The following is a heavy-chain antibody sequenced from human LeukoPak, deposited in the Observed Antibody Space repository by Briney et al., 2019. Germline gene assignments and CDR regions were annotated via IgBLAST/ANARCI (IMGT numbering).Heavy chain of an antibody. CDR1: GYTFTNYG. CDR3: ARGGVTNWLDS. CDR2: ISTYNGNT. Sequence: ASVKVSSKASGYTFTNYGITWVRQAPGQGLEWMGWISTYNGNTNYARNLQGRVTMTTDTSTTTAYMELRSLRSDDTAVYYCARGGVTNWLDSWGQGTLVTVSS. J-gene: IGHJ5*01. D-gene: IGHD3-10*01. V-gene: IGHV1-18*01.